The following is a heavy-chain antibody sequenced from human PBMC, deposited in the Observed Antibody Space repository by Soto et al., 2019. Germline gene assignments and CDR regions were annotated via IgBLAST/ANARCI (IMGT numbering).Heavy chain of an antibody. CDR2: INAGNGNT. J-gene: IGHJ5*02. CDR1: GYTFTSYA. Sequence: GASVKVSCKASGYTFTSYAMHWVRQAPGQRLEWMGWINAGNGNTKYSQKFQGRVTITRDTSASTAYMELSSLRSEDTVVYYCAREFAYDILTGYYPLGQGTLVTVSS. CDR3: AREFAYDILTGYYP. V-gene: IGHV1-3*01. D-gene: IGHD3-9*01.